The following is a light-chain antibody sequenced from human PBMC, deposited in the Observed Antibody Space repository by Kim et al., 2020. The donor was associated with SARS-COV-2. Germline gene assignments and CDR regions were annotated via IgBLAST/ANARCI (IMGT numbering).Light chain of an antibody. V-gene: IGKV3-20*01. CDR3: QQYSDSPRS. J-gene: IGKJ1*01. CDR2: AAS. CDR1: QTVFINY. Sequence: GERAALPSRAIQTVFINYLAWYQQRPGQAPRLLIYAASNRAAGIPDRFSGSGSGTDFTLTISRLEPEDFAVYYCQQYSDSPRSFGQRTKVDNQT.